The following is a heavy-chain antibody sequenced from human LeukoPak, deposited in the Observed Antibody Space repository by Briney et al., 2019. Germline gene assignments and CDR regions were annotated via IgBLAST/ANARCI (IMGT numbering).Heavy chain of an antibody. V-gene: IGHV1-18*04. J-gene: IGHJ4*02. Sequence: GASVKVSCKASGYTFTGCAMHWVRQAPGQGLEWMGWISAYNGNTNYAQKLQGRVTMTTDTSTSTAYMELRSLRSDDTAVYYCARGADETRVQDYWGQGTLVTVSS. CDR2: ISAYNGNT. CDR1: GYTFTGCA. CDR3: ARGADETRVQDY. D-gene: IGHD1/OR15-1a*01.